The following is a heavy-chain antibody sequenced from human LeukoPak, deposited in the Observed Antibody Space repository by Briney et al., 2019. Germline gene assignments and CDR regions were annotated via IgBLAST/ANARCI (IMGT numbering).Heavy chain of an antibody. V-gene: IGHV3-48*01. J-gene: IGHJ3*02. Sequence: GGSLRLSCAASKFTFSSYSMNWVRQAPGKGLEWVSYISSRSTTIYYADSVKGRFTISRDNSKNTLYLQMNSLRAADTAVYYCGRDFNEYEAFDIWGQGTMVTVS. CDR1: KFTFSSYS. CDR2: ISSRSTTI. D-gene: IGHD1-1*01. CDR3: GRDFNEYEAFDI.